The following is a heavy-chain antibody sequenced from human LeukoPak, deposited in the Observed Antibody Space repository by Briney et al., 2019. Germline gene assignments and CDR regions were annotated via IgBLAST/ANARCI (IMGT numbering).Heavy chain of an antibody. D-gene: IGHD2-21*02. CDR3: ARDQKIVVVTAILDY. CDR2: VSAYNGNT. J-gene: IGHJ4*02. CDR1: GCTFTSYG. V-gene: IGHV1-18*01. Sequence: ASVKVSCKASGCTFTSYGISWVRQAPGQGLEWMGWVSAYNGNTNYAQKLQGRVTMTTDTSTSTAYMELRSLRSDDTAVYYCARDQKIVVVTAILDYWGQGTLVTVSS.